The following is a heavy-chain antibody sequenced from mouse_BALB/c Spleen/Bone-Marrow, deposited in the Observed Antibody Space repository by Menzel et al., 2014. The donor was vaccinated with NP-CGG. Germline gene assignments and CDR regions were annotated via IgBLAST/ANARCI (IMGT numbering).Heavy chain of an antibody. CDR2: INSSSAYT. Sequence: QVQLQQSGAELARPGASVKMSCQASGYTFTRYTMHWEKQRPGQGLEWIGYINSSSAYTNYNQKFKDKATLTADKSSSTAYMQLSSLTSEDSAVYYCTIRYYAMDYWGQGTSVTVSS. D-gene: IGHD1-1*01. V-gene: IGHV1-4*01. CDR1: GYTFTRYT. CDR3: TIRYYAMDY. J-gene: IGHJ4*01.